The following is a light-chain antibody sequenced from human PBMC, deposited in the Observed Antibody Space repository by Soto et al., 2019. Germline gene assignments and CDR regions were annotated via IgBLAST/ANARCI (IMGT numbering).Light chain of an antibody. CDR3: QQYDSFSLT. CDR2: KAS. J-gene: IGKJ4*02. Sequence: DIQMTQSPSTLSASVGDRVTITCRASQSISSWLAWYQQKPGKAPKVLIYKASSLESGVPSRFSGSGSGTEFSLTISSLQPDDFATYYCQQYDSFSLTFGGGTKVEIK. CDR1: QSISSW. V-gene: IGKV1-5*03.